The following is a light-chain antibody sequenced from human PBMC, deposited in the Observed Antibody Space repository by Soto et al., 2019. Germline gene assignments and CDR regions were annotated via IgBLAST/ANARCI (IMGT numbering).Light chain of an antibody. CDR2: HVS. CDR1: SSDVGCYDY. V-gene: IGLV2-14*03. Sequence: QLVLTQPASVSGSPGQSITISCTGTSSDVGCYDYVSWYQHHPGKAPKLMIYHVSNRPSGVSNRFSGSKSGNTASLTISGRQAEDEADYYCSSYTSRSALGVFGGGTKLNVL. CDR3: SSYTSRSALGV. J-gene: IGLJ2*01.